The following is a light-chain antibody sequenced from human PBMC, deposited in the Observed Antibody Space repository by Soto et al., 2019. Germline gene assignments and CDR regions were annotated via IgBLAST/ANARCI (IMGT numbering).Light chain of an antibody. V-gene: IGLV2-14*01. CDR2: EVN. CDR3: GSYTSTDTPFV. J-gene: IGLJ1*01. CDR1: STDVGGYNY. Sequence: QSVLAQPSSVSGSPVQSITISCTGTSTDVGGYNYVSWYQHHPGKGPKLIIYEVNNRPSGVSDRFSGSKSGNKASLTISNLEAEDESDYYCGSYTSTDTPFVFGTGTKVTVL.